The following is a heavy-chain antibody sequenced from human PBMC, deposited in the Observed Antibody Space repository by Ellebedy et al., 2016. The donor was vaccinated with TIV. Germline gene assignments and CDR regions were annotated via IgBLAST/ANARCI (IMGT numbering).Heavy chain of an antibody. D-gene: IGHD2-2*02. CDR2: ISHDGSDK. Sequence: GESLKISCAASGFTFSTSGMHWVRQAPGKGLEWVALISHDGSDKYYADSVKGRFTISRDNSKNTLFLQINSLRLEDTAVYYCAFSHYIGTHFDYWGQGTLVTVSS. CDR3: AFSHYIGTHFDY. CDR1: GFTFSTSG. J-gene: IGHJ4*02. V-gene: IGHV3-30*03.